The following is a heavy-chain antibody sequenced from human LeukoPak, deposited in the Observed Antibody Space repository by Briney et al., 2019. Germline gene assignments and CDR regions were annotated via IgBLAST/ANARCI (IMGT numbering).Heavy chain of an antibody. Sequence: GGSLRLSCAASGFTFSTYWMSWVRQAPGEGLEWVANMKYEGSDRYYVDSVKGRFTISRDNTKNSLYLQMNSLRVEDTAVYYCARERPVSASAFDIWGQGTVVTVSS. CDR3: ARERPVSASAFDI. J-gene: IGHJ3*02. D-gene: IGHD3-10*01. V-gene: IGHV3-7*01. CDR1: GFTFSTYW. CDR2: MKYEGSDR.